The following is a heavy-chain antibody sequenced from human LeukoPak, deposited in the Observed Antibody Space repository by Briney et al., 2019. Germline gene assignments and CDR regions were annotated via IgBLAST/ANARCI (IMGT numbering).Heavy chain of an antibody. D-gene: IGHD3-22*01. V-gene: IGHV3-73*01. J-gene: IGHJ3*02. CDR2: IRSKANSYAT. CDR1: GFTFSGSA. Sequence: PGGSLRLSCAASGFTFSGSAMHWVRQASGKGLEWVGRIRSKANSYATAYAASVKGRFTISRDDSKNTAYLQMNSLKTEDTAVYYCTRPYYYDSSGYPALGAFDIWGQGTMVTVSS. CDR3: TRPYYYDSSGYPALGAFDI.